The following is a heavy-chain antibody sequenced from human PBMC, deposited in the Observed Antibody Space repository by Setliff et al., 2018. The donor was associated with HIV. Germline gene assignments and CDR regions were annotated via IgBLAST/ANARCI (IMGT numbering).Heavy chain of an antibody. CDR2: INPNSGDT. CDR1: GYIFSVYL. Sequence: ASVKVSCKASGYIFSVYLMHWVRQAPGQGLEWMGWINPNSGDTKYAQEFQGRVTMTRDTSISTAYMELNSLRSDDTAVYYCARGGIDDFWSGYFYFDYWGQGTLVTVSS. V-gene: IGHV1-2*02. J-gene: IGHJ4*02. D-gene: IGHD3-3*01. CDR3: ARGGIDDFWSGYFYFDY.